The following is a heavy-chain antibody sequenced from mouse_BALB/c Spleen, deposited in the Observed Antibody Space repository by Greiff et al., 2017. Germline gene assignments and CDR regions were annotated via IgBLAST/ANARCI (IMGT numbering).Heavy chain of an antibody. CDR1: GYSITSDYA. CDR3: ASHYGNYGWFAY. V-gene: IGHV3-2*02. D-gene: IGHD2-1*01. CDR2: ISYSGST. J-gene: IGHJ3*01. Sequence: VQLKESGPGLVKPSQSLSLTCTVTGYSITSDYAWNWIRQFPGNKLEWMGYISYSGSTSYNPSLKSRISITRDTSKNQFFLQLNSVTTEDTATYYGASHYGNYGWFAYWGQGTLVTVSA.